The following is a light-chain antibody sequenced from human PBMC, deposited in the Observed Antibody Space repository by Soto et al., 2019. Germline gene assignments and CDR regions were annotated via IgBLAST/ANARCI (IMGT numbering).Light chain of an antibody. CDR1: QSVSSSY. V-gene: IGKV3-20*01. CDR2: GAS. CDR3: QQDGSSPWT. Sequence: EIVLTKSPGTPSLSPGERATLSCRASQSVSSSYLGWYQQKPGQAPRLLIYGASSRATGIPDRFSGSGSGTDFTLTISRLEPEDFAVYYCQQDGSSPWTFGQGTKVDIK. J-gene: IGKJ1*01.